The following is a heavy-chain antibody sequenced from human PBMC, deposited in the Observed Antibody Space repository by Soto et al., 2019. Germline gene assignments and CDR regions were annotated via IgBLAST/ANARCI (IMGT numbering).Heavy chain of an antibody. V-gene: IGHV3-23*01. CDR1: GFTFSSYA. D-gene: IGHD3-22*01. J-gene: IGHJ4*02. Sequence: GSLRLSCAASGFTFSSYAMSWVRQAPGKGLEWVSAISGSGGSTYYADSVKGRFTISRDNSKNTLYLQMNSLRAEDTAVYYCAKPRYYYDSSGYSLDRTSSLIPLDGFDYWGQGTLVTVSS. CDR2: ISGSGGST. CDR3: AKPRYYYDSSGYSLDRTSSLIPLDGFDY.